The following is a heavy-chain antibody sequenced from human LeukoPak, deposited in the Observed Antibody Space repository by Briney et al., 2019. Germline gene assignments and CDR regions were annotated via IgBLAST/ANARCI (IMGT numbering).Heavy chain of an antibody. J-gene: IGHJ4*02. CDR1: GDSISRFY. CDR3: ARDRGSGDYDY. V-gene: IGHV4-4*07. CDR2: IQAGGST. D-gene: IGHD1-26*01. Sequence: ASETLSLTCTLSGDSISRFYWSWIRQPAGKGLEWIGRIQAGGSTNYNPSLKSRLTMSLDTSKNQFSLKLSSVTAADTAVYYCARDRGSGDYDYWGQGTLVIVSS.